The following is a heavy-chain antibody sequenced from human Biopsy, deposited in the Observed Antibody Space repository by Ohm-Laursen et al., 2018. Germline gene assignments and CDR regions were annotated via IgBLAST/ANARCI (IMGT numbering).Heavy chain of an antibody. Sequence: GTLSLTCSVSGGSISNNNYYWGWIRQPPGKGLEWIGSIFYRGSTHYKPSLKSRVNISVDTSKTQFSLKLNSVTAADTAGYYCARDYDTSGYYYVSWGQGTLVTVSS. CDR2: IFYRGST. J-gene: IGHJ5*02. V-gene: IGHV4-39*01. CDR1: GGSISNNNYY. CDR3: ARDYDTSGYYYVS. D-gene: IGHD3-22*01.